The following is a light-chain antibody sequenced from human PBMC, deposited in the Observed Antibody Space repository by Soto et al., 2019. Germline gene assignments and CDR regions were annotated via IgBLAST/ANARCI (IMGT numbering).Light chain of an antibody. CDR3: PAWDDSLKGSV. CDR2: TNS. CDR1: SSNIGSNA. J-gene: IGLJ1*01. Sequence: QSVLTQPPSASVTPGQRVTISCSGGSSNIGSNAVNWYQQVPGPAPQLLIDTNSQRPSGVPDRFSGSKSGTSASLAISGLQDEDEADYYCPAWDDSLKGSVFGPGTKLTVL. V-gene: IGLV1-44*01.